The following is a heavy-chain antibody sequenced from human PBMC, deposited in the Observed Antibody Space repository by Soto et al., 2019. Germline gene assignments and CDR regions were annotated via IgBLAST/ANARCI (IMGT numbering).Heavy chain of an antibody. V-gene: IGHV5-51*01. D-gene: IGHD1-26*01. Sequence: GYCLKISCNGYGYSFTSYWIGWVRQLPWKCLEWIWIIYPLDSNIRYRPSFRGQVTTSADKSVKTAYLQWSSLKASDTAMYYCARLGWERLPEDLDFWGQGTMLT. J-gene: IGHJ3*01. CDR3: ARLGWERLPEDLDF. CDR2: IYPLDSNI. CDR1: GYSFTSYW.